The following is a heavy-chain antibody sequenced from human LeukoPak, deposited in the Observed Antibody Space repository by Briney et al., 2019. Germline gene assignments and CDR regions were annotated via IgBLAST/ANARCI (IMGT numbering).Heavy chain of an antibody. J-gene: IGHJ4*02. CDR3: ARGGRYSYGYAGYYFDY. V-gene: IGHV4-59*01. D-gene: IGHD5-18*01. CDR2: IYDSGST. CDR1: GGSISSYY. Sequence: SETLSLTCTVSGGSISSYYWNWMRQPPGKGLEWIGNIYDSGSTNYNPSLKSRVTISVDTSNNQLSLKMSSVTAADTAVYYCARGGRYSYGYAGYYFDYWGQGRLVTVSS.